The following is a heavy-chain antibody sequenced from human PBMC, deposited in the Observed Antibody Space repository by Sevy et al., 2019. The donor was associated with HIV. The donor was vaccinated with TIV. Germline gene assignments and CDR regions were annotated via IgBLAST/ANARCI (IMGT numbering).Heavy chain of an antibody. D-gene: IGHD2-21*02. CDR2: ISYDGSKK. J-gene: IGHJ4*02. V-gene: IGHV3-30*09. CDR1: GFTFSSYA. Sequence: GGSLSLSCAASGFTFSSYALLWVRQAPGKGLEWVSLISYDGSKKYYSDSVKGRFAISRDESKTTLFLQMNSLRSEDTAIYYCVRVGVSYCTDDCYHRFDYWGRGTLVTVSS. CDR3: VRVGVSYCTDDCYHRFDY.